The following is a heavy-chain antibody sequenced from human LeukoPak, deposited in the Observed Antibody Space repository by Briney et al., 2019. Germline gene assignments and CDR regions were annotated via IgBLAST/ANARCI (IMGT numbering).Heavy chain of an antibody. CDR1: GFTVSSNY. J-gene: IGHJ6*02. V-gene: IGHV3-53*01. CDR3: ARDLHYDSSGYPLYYGMDV. D-gene: IGHD3-22*01. Sequence: GGSLRLSCAASGFTVSSNYMSWVRQAPGKGLEWVSVIYSGGSTYYADSVKGRFTISRDNSKNTLYLQMNSLRAEDTAVYYCARDLHYDSSGYPLYYGMDVWGQGTTVTVSS. CDR2: IYSGGST.